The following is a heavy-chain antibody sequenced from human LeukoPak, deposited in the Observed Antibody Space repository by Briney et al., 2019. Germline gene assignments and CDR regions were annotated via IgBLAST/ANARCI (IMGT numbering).Heavy chain of an antibody. CDR2: MNPNSGET. D-gene: IGHD7-27*01. Sequence: ASVKVSCKASGYAFTSYDINWVRQASGQGLEWMGWMNPNSGETGYVQKFQGRVTMTRNTYINTAYMELNNLRSEDTAVYYCVGGPLGIGSYCDYWGQGSLVTVSS. J-gene: IGHJ4*02. V-gene: IGHV1-8*01. CDR1: GYAFTSYD. CDR3: VGGPLGIGSYCDY.